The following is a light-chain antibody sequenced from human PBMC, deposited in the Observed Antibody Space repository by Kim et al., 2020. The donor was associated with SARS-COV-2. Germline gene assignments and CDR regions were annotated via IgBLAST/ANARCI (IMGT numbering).Light chain of an antibody. V-gene: IGKV1-8*01. CDR1: QDVSNY. CDR3: QHYYSYPFT. CDR2: AAS. Sequence: SASTGDRVTITCRASQDVSNYLAWYQQKPGKAPSLLIYAASILQSGVPSRFSGSGSGTDFTLTINRLQSEDFATYYCQHYYSYPFTFGQGTNLEI. J-gene: IGKJ2*01.